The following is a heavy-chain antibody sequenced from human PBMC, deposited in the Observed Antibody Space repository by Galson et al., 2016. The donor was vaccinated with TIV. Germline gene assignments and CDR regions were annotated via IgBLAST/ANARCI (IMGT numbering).Heavy chain of an antibody. CDR2: INPNSGDT. CDR1: GYMFTGYH. V-gene: IGHV1-2*06. D-gene: IGHD5-24*01. J-gene: IGHJ4*02. Sequence: SVKVSCKASGYMFTGYHLHWVRQAPGQGPEWMGRINPNSGDTDFAQKFQGRVTMTRDTPISTAYIELRRLTFADTAVYFCARGVDGFRYWGQGTLVTVSS. CDR3: ARGVDGFRY.